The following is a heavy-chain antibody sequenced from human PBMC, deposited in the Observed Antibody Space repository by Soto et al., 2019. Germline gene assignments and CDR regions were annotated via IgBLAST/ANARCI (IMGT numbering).Heavy chain of an antibody. CDR1: GFTFSSYA. D-gene: IGHD4-4*01. CDR3: AREPPTVTTSMRPLVY. J-gene: IGHJ4*02. V-gene: IGHV3-30-3*01. Sequence: GGSLRLSCAASGFTFSSYAMHWVRQAPGKGLEWVAVISYDGSNKYYADSVKGRFTISRDNSKNTLYLQMNSLRAEDTAVYYCAREPPTVTTSMRPLVYWGQGTLVTVSS. CDR2: ISYDGSNK.